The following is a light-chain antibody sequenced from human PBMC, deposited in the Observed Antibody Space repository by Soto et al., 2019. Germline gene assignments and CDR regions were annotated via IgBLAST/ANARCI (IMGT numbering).Light chain of an antibody. V-gene: IGLV3-9*01. Sequence: SYELTQPLSVSVALGQTARITCGGNNIGSKNVHWYQQKPGQAPVLVNYRDSNRPSGIPERFSGSNSGNTATLTISRAQAGDEADYYCQVWDSSAALWVFGGGTKLTVL. CDR3: QVWDSSAALWV. J-gene: IGLJ3*02. CDR1: NIGSKN. CDR2: RDS.